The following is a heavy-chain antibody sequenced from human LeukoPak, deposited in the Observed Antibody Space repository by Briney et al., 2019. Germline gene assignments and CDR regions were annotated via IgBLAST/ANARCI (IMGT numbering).Heavy chain of an antibody. D-gene: IGHD1-20*01. CDR2: INHSGST. Sequence: PSETLSLTCAVYGGSFSGYYWSWIRQPPGKGLEWIGEINHSGSTNYNPSFKSRVTISVDTSKNQFSLKLSSVTAADTAVYYCARDFGGINDYWGQGTLVTVSS. CDR1: GGSFSGYY. CDR3: ARDFGGINDY. J-gene: IGHJ4*02. V-gene: IGHV4-34*01.